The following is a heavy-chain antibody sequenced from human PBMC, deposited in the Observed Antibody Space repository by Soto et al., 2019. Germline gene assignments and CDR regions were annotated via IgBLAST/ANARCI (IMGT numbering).Heavy chain of an antibody. J-gene: IGHJ4*02. CDR2: ITGSGGDT. D-gene: IGHD6-6*01. V-gene: IGHV3-23*01. Sequence: EVQLLESGGGLVQPGGSLRLSCAASGFTFSGHVMSWVRQAPGRGLEWVSAITGSGGDTYYADSVKGWFTVSRDNSKNTLYLQMNSLRAEDTALYYCAKGSASTRPYYFDSWGQGTLVPVSS. CDR3: AKGSASTRPYYFDS. CDR1: GFTFSGHV.